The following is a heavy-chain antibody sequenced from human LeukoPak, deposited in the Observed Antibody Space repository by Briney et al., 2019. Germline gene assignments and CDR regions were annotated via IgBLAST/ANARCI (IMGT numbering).Heavy chain of an antibody. CDR2: ISAYNGNT. Sequence: ASVKVSCKASGYTFTSYGISWVRQAPGQGLEWMGWISAYNGNTNYAQKLQGRVTMTTDTSTSTAYMELRSLRSDDTAVYYCARIWRYYYDSSGYFESDYWGQGTLVTVSS. J-gene: IGHJ4*02. D-gene: IGHD3-22*01. CDR1: GYTFTSYG. CDR3: ARIWRYYYDSSGYFESDY. V-gene: IGHV1-18*01.